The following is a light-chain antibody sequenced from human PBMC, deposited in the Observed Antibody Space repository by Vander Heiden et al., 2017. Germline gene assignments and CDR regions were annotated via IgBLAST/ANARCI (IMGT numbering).Light chain of an antibody. CDR1: TGAVTIGYN. J-gene: IGLJ2*01. Sequence: QTVVTQEPSLTLSPGGTVTLTCASSTGAVTIGYNPTWFQQKPGQPPWAMIYSTSHKHSWTPARFSGLLPGDKAALTLSGVQPEDEAEYYCLLYYAGAQVFGGGTKLTVL. V-gene: IGLV7-43*01. CDR3: LLYYAGAQV. CDR2: STS.